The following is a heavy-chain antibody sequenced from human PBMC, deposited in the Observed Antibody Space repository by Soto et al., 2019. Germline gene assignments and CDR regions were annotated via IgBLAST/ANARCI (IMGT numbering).Heavy chain of an antibody. CDR1: GGSISSYY. V-gene: IGHV4-59*01. Sequence: PSETLSLTCTVSGGSISSYYWSWIRQPPGKGLEWIGYIYYSGSTNYNPSLKSRVTISVDTSKNQFSLKLSSVTAADTAVYYCARDVRYGDYVFDYWGQGTLVTVSS. J-gene: IGHJ4*02. CDR2: IYYSGST. CDR3: ARDVRYGDYVFDY. D-gene: IGHD4-17*01.